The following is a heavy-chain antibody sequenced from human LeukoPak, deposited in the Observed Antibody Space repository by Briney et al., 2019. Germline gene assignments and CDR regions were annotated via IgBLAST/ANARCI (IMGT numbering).Heavy chain of an antibody. J-gene: IGHJ6*03. CDR3: ARRVHIGYYYMDV. D-gene: IGHD2-21*01. Sequence: SETLSLTCAVSGGSFSGYYWSWIRQPPGKGLEWIGEINHSGSTNYNPSLKSRVTISVDTSKNPFSLKLSSVTAADTAVYYCARRVHIGYYYMDVWGKGTTVTVSS. CDR1: GGSFSGYY. V-gene: IGHV4-34*01. CDR2: INHSGST.